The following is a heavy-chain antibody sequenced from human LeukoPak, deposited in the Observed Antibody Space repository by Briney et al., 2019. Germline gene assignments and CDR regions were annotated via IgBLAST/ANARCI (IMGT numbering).Heavy chain of an antibody. Sequence: TGGSLRLSCAASGFTFSSYSMNWVRQAPGKGLEWVSYISSSSSTIYYADSVKGRFTISRDNAKNSLYLQMNSLRDEDTAVYYCARENDCSSTSCYGYYYYYGMDVWGQGTTVTVSS. CDR3: ARENDCSSTSCYGYYYYYGMDV. J-gene: IGHJ6*02. CDR2: ISSSSSTI. V-gene: IGHV3-48*02. D-gene: IGHD2-2*01. CDR1: GFTFSSYS.